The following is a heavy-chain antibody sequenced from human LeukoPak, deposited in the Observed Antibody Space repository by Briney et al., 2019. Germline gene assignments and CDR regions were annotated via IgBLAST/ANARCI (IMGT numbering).Heavy chain of an antibody. CDR2: IYYSGST. CDR1: GGSISSYY. V-gene: IGHV4-59*01. Sequence: SETLSLTCTVSGGSISSYYWSWLRRPPGKGLEWIGYIYYSGSTNYNPSLKSRVTISVDTSKNQFSLKLSSVTAADTAVYYCARGVSGSYPDDFDYWGQGTLGTVSA. CDR3: ARGVSGSYPDDFDY. D-gene: IGHD3-10*01. J-gene: IGHJ4*02.